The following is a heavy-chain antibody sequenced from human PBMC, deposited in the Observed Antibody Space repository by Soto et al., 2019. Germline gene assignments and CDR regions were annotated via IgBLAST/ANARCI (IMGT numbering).Heavy chain of an antibody. CDR3: ARAPGARYSSSSGPIYGMDV. V-gene: IGHV1-2*04. CDR2: INPNSGGT. J-gene: IGHJ6*02. D-gene: IGHD6-6*01. Sequence: ASVKVSCKASGYTFTGYYMHWVRQAPGQGLEWMGWINPNSGGTNYAQKFQGWVTMTRDTSISTAYMELSRLRSDDTAVYYCARAPGARYSSSSGPIYGMDVWGQGTKVTVSS. CDR1: GYTFTGYY.